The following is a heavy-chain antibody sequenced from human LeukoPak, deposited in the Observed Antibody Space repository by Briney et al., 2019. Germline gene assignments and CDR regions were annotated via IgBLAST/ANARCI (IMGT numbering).Heavy chain of an antibody. CDR2: IYYSVST. CDR3: ATRGTYSSSWFSRQTANDAFDI. CDR1: GGSISSSSYY. J-gene: IGHJ3*02. V-gene: IGHV4-39*01. Sequence: SETLSLTCTVSGGSISSSSYYWGWIRQPPGKGLEWIGSIYYSVSTYYNPSLKSRVTISVDTSKNQFSLKLSSVTAADTAVYYCATRGTYSSSWFSRQTANDAFDIWGQGTMVTVSS. D-gene: IGHD6-13*01.